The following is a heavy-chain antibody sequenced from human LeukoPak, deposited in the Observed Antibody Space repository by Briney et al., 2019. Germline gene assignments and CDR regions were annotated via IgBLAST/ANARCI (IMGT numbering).Heavy chain of an antibody. V-gene: IGHV3-48*03. CDR2: ISSSGTTI. CDR1: GFTFSSYE. J-gene: IGHJ4*02. D-gene: IGHD3-22*01. CDR3: ARGSSGYPFDY. Sequence: GGSLRLSCAASGFTFSSYEMNWVRQAPGKGLEWVSYISSSGTTIYYADSVKGRFTISRDNAKNSLYLQMNSLRAEDTAVYYCARGSSGYPFDYWGQGTLVTVSS.